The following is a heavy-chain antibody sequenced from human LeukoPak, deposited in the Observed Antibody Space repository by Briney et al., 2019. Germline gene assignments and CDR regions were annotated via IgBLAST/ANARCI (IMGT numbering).Heavy chain of an antibody. CDR3: ARAGQWLDAHFDY. D-gene: IGHD6-19*01. Sequence: SETLSLTCTVSGGSISSGSYYWSWIRQPAGKGLEWIGRIYTSGSTNYNPSLKSRVTISVDTSKNQFSLKLSSVTAADTAVYYCARAGQWLDAHFDYWGQGTLFTVSS. CDR2: IYTSGST. V-gene: IGHV4-61*02. J-gene: IGHJ4*02. CDR1: GGSISSGSYY.